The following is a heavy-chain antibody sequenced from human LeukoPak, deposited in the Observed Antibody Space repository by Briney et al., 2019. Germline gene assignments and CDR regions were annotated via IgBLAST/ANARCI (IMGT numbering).Heavy chain of an antibody. D-gene: IGHD2-15*01. V-gene: IGHV3-30*03. CDR3: ATDRGWFFDN. Sequence: PGRSLRLSCAASGSTFSSSGMHWVRQAPGTGLEWVAFISHEGSEKYFADSVKGRFTISRDNSKNTLYLQMNSLRDEDTAVYYCATDRGWFFDNWGQGTLVTVAS. CDR1: GSTFSSSG. CDR2: ISHEGSEK. J-gene: IGHJ4*02.